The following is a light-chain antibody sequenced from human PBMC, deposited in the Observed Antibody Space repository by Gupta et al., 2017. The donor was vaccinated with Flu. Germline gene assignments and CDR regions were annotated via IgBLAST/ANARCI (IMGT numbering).Light chain of an antibody. CDR2: AAS. CDR1: QSISSY. V-gene: IGKV1-39*01. CDR3: QQSYSTPKT. J-gene: IGKJ5*01. Sequence: GDRVTITCRASQSISSYLNWYQQKPGKAPKLLIYAASSLQSGVPSRFSGSGSGTDFTLTISSLQPEDFATYYCQQSYSTPKTFGQGTRLEIK.